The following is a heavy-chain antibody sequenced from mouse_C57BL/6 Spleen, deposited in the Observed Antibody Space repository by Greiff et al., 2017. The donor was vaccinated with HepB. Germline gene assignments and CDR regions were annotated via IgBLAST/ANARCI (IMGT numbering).Heavy chain of an antibody. V-gene: IGHV3-1*01. CDR2: ISYSGST. Sequence: DVQLQESGPGMVKPSQSLSLTCTVTGYSITSGYDWHWIRHFPGNKLEWMGYISYSGSTNYNPSLKSRISITHDTSKNHFFLKLNSVTTEDTATYYCAREGGNYYFDYWGQGTTLTVSS. CDR3: AREGGNYYFDY. CDR1: GYSITSGYD. J-gene: IGHJ2*01. D-gene: IGHD2-1*01.